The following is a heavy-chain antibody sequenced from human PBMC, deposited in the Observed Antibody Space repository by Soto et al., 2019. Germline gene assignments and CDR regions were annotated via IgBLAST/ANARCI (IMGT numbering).Heavy chain of an antibody. V-gene: IGHV3-48*04. CDR3: TTEGAVVVPAAMWADAFDI. CDR1: GFTFSGHS. CDR2: MTASGVTM. D-gene: IGHD2-2*01. Sequence: PGGSLRLSCAASGFTFSGHSLNWIRQAPGKGLEWIAYMTASGVTMYADSVKGRFTISRDNAKNSLYLQMDSLRVEDTAVYYCTTEGAVVVPAAMWADAFDIWGQGTMVTVSS. J-gene: IGHJ3*02.